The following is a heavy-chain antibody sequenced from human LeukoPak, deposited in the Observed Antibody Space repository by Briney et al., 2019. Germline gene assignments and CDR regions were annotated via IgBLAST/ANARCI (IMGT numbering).Heavy chain of an antibody. J-gene: IGHJ4*02. CDR3: ARGGYYDILTGYNQYYFDY. CDR1: GGSFSGYY. Sequence: SETPSLTCAVYGGSFSGYYWSWIRQPPGKGLEWIGEINHSGSTNYNPSLKSRVTISVDTSKNQFSLKLSSVTAADTAVYYCARGGYYDILTGYNQYYFDYWGQGTLVTVSS. V-gene: IGHV4-34*01. CDR2: INHSGST. D-gene: IGHD3-9*01.